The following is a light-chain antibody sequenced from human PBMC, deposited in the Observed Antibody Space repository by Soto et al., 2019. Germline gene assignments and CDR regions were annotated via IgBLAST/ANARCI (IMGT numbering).Light chain of an antibody. V-gene: IGKV1-39*01. Sequence: DIHMTQSPFSRTASLSDVVASVFQASQSISSYLNWYQQKPGKAPKLLIYAASSLQSGVPSRFSGSGSGTDFTLTISSLQPEDIATYYCQQSHSTPITFGQGTRLEIK. CDR1: QSISSY. J-gene: IGKJ5*01. CDR3: QQSHSTPIT. CDR2: AAS.